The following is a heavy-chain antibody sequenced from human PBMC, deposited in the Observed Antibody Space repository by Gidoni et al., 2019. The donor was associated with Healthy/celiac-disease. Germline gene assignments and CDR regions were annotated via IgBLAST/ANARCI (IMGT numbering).Heavy chain of an antibody. CDR1: GFTFSSYG. CDR2: IWYDGSNK. V-gene: IGHV3-33*01. CDR3: ARDRSAAGTGWYFDL. J-gene: IGHJ2*01. Sequence: QVQLVESGGGVVQPGRSLRLSCAASGFTFSSYGMHWVRQAPGKGLEWVAVIWYDGSNKYYADSVKGRFTISRDNSKNTLYLQMNSLRAEDTAVYYCARDRSAAGTGWYFDLWGRGTLVTVSS. D-gene: IGHD6-13*01.